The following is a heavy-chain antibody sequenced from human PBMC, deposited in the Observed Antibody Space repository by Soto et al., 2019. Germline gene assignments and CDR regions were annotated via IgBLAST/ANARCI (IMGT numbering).Heavy chain of an antibody. CDR1: GFTFSSYG. Sequence: GGPLRISWAASGFTFSSYGVHWVRQAPGKGLEWVAVISYDGSNKYYADSVKGRFTISRDNSKNTLYLQMNSLRAEDTAVYYCAKDLVSSGYYYYYGMDVWGQGTTVTVSS. CDR2: ISYDGSNK. J-gene: IGHJ6*02. V-gene: IGHV3-30*18. D-gene: IGHD3-22*01. CDR3: AKDLVSSGYYYYYGMDV.